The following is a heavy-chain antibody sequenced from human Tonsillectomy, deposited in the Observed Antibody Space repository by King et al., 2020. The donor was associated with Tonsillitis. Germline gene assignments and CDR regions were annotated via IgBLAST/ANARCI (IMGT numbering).Heavy chain of an antibody. V-gene: IGHV2-70*01. CDR1: GFSLSVSGMC. J-gene: IGHJ3*02. D-gene: IGHD3-22*01. Sequence: TLKESGPALVKPTQTLTLTCSFSGFSLSVSGMCVSWIRQPPGRALEWLALIDWADDKYYSTSLKSRLTISKDTSKNQVVLTMTNMDPVDTATYYCARMLVDSSGYYLWAFDIWGQGTLVTVSS. CDR2: IDWADDK. CDR3: ARMLVDSSGYYLWAFDI.